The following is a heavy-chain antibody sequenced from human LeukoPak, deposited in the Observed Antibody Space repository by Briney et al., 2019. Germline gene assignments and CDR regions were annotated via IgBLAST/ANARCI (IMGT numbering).Heavy chain of an antibody. V-gene: IGHV4-34*01. J-gene: IGHJ5*02. CDR2: INHSGST. D-gene: IGHD2-2*01. CDR3: ARGRIVVVPAAPSNWFDP. Sequence: PSATLSLTCAVYGGSFSGYYWSWIRQPPGKGLEWIGEINHSGSTNYNPSLKSRVTISVDTSKNQFSLKLSSVTAADTAVYYCARGRIVVVPAAPSNWFDPWGQGTLVTVSS. CDR1: GGSFSGYY.